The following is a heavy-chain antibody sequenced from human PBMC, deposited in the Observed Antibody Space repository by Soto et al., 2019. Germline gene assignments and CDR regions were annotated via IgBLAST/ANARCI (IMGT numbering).Heavy chain of an antibody. J-gene: IGHJ6*02. D-gene: IGHD6-13*01. CDR2: ISYDGRNK. V-gene: IGHV3-30*18. Sequence: GGSLRLSCAASGFTFSSYGMHWVRQAPGKGLEGVAVISYDGRNKYYADAVKGRFTISRDNSKNTLYLQMSSLRAEDTAVYYCAKDRSSPWPYFYDMDLWGQGTTVTVSS. CDR1: GFTFSSYG. CDR3: AKDRSSPWPYFYDMDL.